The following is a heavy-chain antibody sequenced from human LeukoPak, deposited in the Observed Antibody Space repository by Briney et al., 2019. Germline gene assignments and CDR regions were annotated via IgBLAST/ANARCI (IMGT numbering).Heavy chain of an antibody. CDR3: ARGRGYSYGYYNYYYYYMDV. Sequence: PSQTLSLTCTVSGNSISSGDYYWSWIRQPAGKGLEWIGRIYTSGSTTYNPSLKSRVTISGDTSENQFSLRLSSVTAADTAVYYCARGRGYSYGYYNYYYYYMDVWGKGTTVTVSS. D-gene: IGHD5-18*01. V-gene: IGHV4-61*02. J-gene: IGHJ6*03. CDR2: IYTSGST. CDR1: GNSISSGDYY.